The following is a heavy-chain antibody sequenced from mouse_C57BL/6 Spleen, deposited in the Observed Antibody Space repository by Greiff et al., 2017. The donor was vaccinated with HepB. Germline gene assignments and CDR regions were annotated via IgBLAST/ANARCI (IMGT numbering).Heavy chain of an antibody. CDR3: ARNPLLDY. Sequence: QVQLKESGAELVRPGASVKLSCKASGYTFTDYYINWVKQRPGQGLEWIARIYPGSGNTYYNEKFKGKATLTAEKSSSTAYMQLSSLTSEDSAVYFCARNPLLDYWGQGTTLTVSS. J-gene: IGHJ2*01. CDR2: IYPGSGNT. V-gene: IGHV1-76*01. D-gene: IGHD2-10*01. CDR1: GYTFTDYY.